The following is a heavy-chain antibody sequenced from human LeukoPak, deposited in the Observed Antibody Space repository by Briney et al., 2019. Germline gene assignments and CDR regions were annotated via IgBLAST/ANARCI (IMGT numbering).Heavy chain of an antibody. CDR3: APPEGGYYDAFDI. CDR1: RFTFRFRTYP. Sequence: PGGSLRLSCGPSRFTFRFRTYPMSWVRQAPGKGLEWVSSISGSGGSTYYADSMKGRFTISRDNSKNTVSLLMNNLGAEDTAVYFCAPPEGGYYDAFDIWAKGPRLTVSS. V-gene: IGHV3-23*01. J-gene: IGHJ3*02. D-gene: IGHD3-22*01. CDR2: ISGSGGST.